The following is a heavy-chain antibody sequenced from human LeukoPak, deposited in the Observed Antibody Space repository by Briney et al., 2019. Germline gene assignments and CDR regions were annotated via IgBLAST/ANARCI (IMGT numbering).Heavy chain of an antibody. J-gene: IGHJ4*02. D-gene: IGHD5-12*01. CDR3: ASRPPVSGYVVS. CDR2: MYYAGST. V-gene: IGHV4-39*01. CDR1: GGSISTTSYY. Sequence: SETLSFTCNVSGGSISTTSYYWGWIRQSPGKGLEWIASMYYAGSTYHNPSLKSRVTISIDTSKNQVSMNLTSVTAADTAVYYCASRPPVSGYVVSWGQGTLVTVSS.